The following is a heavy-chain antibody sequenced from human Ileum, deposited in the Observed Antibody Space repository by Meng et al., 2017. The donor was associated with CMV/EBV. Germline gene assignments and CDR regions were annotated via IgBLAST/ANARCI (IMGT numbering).Heavy chain of an antibody. J-gene: IGHJ4*02. V-gene: IGHV3-74*01. Sequence: VYGFTFRDSWMHWVSQAPGKGLVWVAYITGDGSRTAYADAVEGRFSVSRDYAENTLYLQMNSLRADDTAVYYCAADITSLGATFDFWGRGALVTVSS. D-gene: IGHD1-26*01. CDR1: GFTFRDSW. CDR2: ITGDGSRT. CDR3: AADITSLGATFDF.